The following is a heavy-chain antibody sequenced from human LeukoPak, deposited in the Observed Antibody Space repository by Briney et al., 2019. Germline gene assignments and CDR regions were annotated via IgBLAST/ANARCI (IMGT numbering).Heavy chain of an antibody. CDR3: AKGVPRYDSGAWIDAFDI. Sequence: GGSLRLSCAASGFXFSNYAISWVRQAPGKGLEWVSPISGSGGTTYYADSVKGRFTISRDNFRNTLSLQMSSLRAEDTALYYCAKGVPRYDSGAWIDAFDIWGQGTMVTVSS. J-gene: IGHJ3*02. CDR1: GFXFSNYA. D-gene: IGHD3-22*01. CDR2: ISGSGGTT. V-gene: IGHV3-23*01.